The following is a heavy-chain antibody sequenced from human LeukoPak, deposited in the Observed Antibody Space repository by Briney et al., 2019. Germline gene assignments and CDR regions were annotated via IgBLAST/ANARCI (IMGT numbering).Heavy chain of an antibody. J-gene: IGHJ4*02. CDR2: ISGSGGST. D-gene: IGHD3-22*01. Sequence: PGGSLRLSCAASGFTFSSYAMSWVRQAPGKGLEWVSAISGSGGSTYYADSVKGRFTISRDNSKNTLYLQMNSLRAEDTAVYYCAKAPVNYYDSSGYLFDYWGQGTLVTVSS. CDR3: AKAPVNYYDSSGYLFDY. V-gene: IGHV3-23*01. CDR1: GFTFSSYA.